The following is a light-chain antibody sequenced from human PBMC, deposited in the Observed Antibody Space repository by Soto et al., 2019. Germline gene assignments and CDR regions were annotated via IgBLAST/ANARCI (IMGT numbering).Light chain of an antibody. CDR3: QQYDSSLPHT. V-gene: IGKV3-20*01. CDR1: QVIGSRY. CDR2: GAS. Sequence: EIVMTQSPGTLSLSPGERATISCRASQVIGSRYLAWYHQKSGQAPRLLIYGASSRATGIPDRFSGSGSGTDFTLTISRLEPEDFGVYYCQQYDSSLPHTFGQGTKLEIK. J-gene: IGKJ2*01.